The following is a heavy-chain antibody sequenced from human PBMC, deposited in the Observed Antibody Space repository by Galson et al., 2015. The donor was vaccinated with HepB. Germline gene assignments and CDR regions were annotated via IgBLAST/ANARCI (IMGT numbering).Heavy chain of an antibody. CDR2: TYYRSKWYN. CDR3: ARSMIVIAAKYYFDY. J-gene: IGHJ4*02. CDR1: GDSVSSNSAA. Sequence: CAISGDSVSSNSAAWNWIRQSPSRGLEWLGRTYYRSKWYNDYAVSVKSRITINPDTSKNQFSLQLNSVTPEDTAVYYCARSMIVIAAKYYFDYWGQGTLVTVSS. D-gene: IGHD2/OR15-2a*01. V-gene: IGHV6-1*01.